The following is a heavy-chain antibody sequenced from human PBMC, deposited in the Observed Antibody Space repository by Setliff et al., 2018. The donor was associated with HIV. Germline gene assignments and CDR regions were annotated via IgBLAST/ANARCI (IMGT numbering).Heavy chain of an antibody. V-gene: IGHV4-4*02. CDR1: GGSISSSNW. CDR2: IYHSGST. Sequence: SETLSLTCAVSGGSISSSNWRSWVRQPPGKGLEWIGEIYHSGSTNYNPSLKSRVTISVDKSKNQFSLKLSSVTAADTAVYYCAGELVVAAFDIWGQGTMVTVSS. D-gene: IGHD2-15*01. J-gene: IGHJ3*02. CDR3: AGELVVAAFDI.